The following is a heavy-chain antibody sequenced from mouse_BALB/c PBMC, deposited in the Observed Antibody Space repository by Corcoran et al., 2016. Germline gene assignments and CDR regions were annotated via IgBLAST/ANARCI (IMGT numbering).Heavy chain of an antibody. CDR3: ARSGGNYDYAMDY. J-gene: IGHJ4*01. CDR2: ISCYNGAT. V-gene: IGHV1S34*01. CDR1: GYSFTGYY. Sequence: LVKTGASVKISCKASGYSFTGYYMHWVKQSHGTSLEWIGYISCYNGATSYNQQFKGKATFTVDTSSSTAYMQFNSLTSEDSAVYYCARSGGNYDYAMDYWGQGTSVTVSS. D-gene: IGHD2-1*01.